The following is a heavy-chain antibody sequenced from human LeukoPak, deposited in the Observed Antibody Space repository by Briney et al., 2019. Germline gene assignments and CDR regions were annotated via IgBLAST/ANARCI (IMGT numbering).Heavy chain of an antibody. CDR3: ARLWSSSQELDY. J-gene: IGHJ4*02. CDR1: GDSISSSSYY. D-gene: IGHD6-6*01. Sequence: KPSETLSLTCTASGDSISSSSYYWGWIRQPPGEGLEWVGSISYTGSTYYNPSLKIRVTISVDTSKIQFSLKLTSVTATDTAVYYYARLWSSSQELDYWGQGTLVTVSS. V-gene: IGHV4-39*01. CDR2: ISYTGST.